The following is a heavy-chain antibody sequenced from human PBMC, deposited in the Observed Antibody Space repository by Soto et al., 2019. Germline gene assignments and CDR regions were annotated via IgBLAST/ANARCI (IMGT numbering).Heavy chain of an antibody. CDR1: GYTSTSYA. V-gene: IGHV1-3*01. J-gene: IGHJ6*02. CDR3: ASRCTSCYLASRGMDV. D-gene: IGHD2-2*01. Sequence: ASVKVSCKASGYTSTSYAMHWVRQAPGQRLEWMGWINAGNGNTKYSQKFQGRVTITRDTSASTAYMELSSLRSEDTAVYYCASRCTSCYLASRGMDVWGQGTTVTVSS. CDR2: INAGNGNT.